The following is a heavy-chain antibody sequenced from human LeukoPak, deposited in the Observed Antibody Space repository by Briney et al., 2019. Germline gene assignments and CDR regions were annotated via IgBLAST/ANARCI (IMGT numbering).Heavy chain of an antibody. J-gene: IGHJ4*02. CDR1: GGSISSGGYY. D-gene: IGHD3-22*01. Sequence: SETLSLTCTVSGGSISSGGYYWSWIRQHPGKGLEWIGYIYYSGSTYYNPSLKSRVTISVDTSKNQFSLKLSSVTAADTAVYYCARVSYYDSSGYYYDYWGRGTLVTVSS. CDR2: IYYSGST. V-gene: IGHV4-31*03. CDR3: ARVSYYDSSGYYYDY.